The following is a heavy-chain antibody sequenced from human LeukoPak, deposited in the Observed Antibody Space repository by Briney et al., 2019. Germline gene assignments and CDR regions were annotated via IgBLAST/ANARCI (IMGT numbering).Heavy chain of an antibody. D-gene: IGHD3-3*01. CDR1: GGSISSSY. CDR2: IYYTGST. Sequence: PSETLSLTCTVSGGSISSSYWSWIRQPPGKGLEWIGYIYYTGSTTYNPSLKSRVTMSVDTSKNQFSLKLSSVTAADTAVYYCAITVFGVARFDYWGQGTLVTVSS. J-gene: IGHJ4*02. V-gene: IGHV4-59*12. CDR3: AITVFGVARFDY.